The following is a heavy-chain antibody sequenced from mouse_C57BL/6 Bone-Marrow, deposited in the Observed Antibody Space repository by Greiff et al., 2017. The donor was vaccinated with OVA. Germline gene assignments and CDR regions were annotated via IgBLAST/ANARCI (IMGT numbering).Heavy chain of an antibody. V-gene: IGHV1-59*01. CDR3: AEEARRGFAY. CDR2: IDPSDSYT. CDR1: GYTFTSYW. J-gene: IGHJ3*01. Sequence: QVQLQQPGAELVRPGTSVKLSCKASGYTFTSYWMHWVKQRPGRGLEWIGVIDPSDSYTNYNQKFKGKATLTVDTSSSTAYMQLSSLTSEDSAVYYCAEEARRGFAYWGQGTLVTVSA.